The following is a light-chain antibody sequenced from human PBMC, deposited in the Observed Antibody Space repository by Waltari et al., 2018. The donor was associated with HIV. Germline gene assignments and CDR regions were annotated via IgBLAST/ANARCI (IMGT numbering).Light chain of an antibody. Sequence: QSVLTQPPSASWTPGLGVTIYFSGHNSNIDNSASWDLQLPGTAPKLLIYANNQRPSGVPDRFSGSKSGTSASLAISGLQPDDEAEYYCATWDDSLSGPVFGGGTKVTVL. J-gene: IGLJ3*02. V-gene: IGLV1-44*01. CDR3: ATWDDSLSGPV. CDR2: ANN. CDR1: NSNIDNS.